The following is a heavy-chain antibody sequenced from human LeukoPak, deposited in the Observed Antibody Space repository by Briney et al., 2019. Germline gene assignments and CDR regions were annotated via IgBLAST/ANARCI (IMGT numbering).Heavy chain of an antibody. J-gene: IGHJ4*02. D-gene: IGHD6-13*01. V-gene: IGHV4-59*01. CDR3: ARGEGIAAADT. CDR1: GGSISSYY. Sequence: SETLSLTCTVSGGSISSYYWSWIRQPPGKGLEWIGYIYYSGSTNYNPSLKSRVTISVDTSKNQFSLKLSSVTAADTAVHYCARGEGIAAADTWGQGTLVTVSS. CDR2: IYYSGST.